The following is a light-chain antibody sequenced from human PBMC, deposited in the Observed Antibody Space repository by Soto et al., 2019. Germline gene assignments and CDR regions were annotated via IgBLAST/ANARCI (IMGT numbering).Light chain of an antibody. J-gene: IGKJ2*01. CDR1: QSVSSSY. CDR3: QQYGSSSYT. CDR2: GSS. Sequence: EIVLTQSPGTLSLSPGERATLSCRASQSVSSSYLAWYQQKPGQAPRLLIYGSSSRATGVPDRFSGSGSGTDFTLTISRPEPEDSAVYYCQQYGSSSYTFGQGTKLEIK. V-gene: IGKV3-20*01.